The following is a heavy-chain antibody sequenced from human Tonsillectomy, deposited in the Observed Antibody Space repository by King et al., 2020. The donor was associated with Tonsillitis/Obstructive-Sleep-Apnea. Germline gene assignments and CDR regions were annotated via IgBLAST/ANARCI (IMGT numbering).Heavy chain of an antibody. CDR2: IKSETDGGTA. D-gene: IGHD7-27*01. V-gene: IGHV3-15*01. CDR1: GFTFSNAW. J-gene: IGHJ6*03. Sequence: VQLVESGGGLAKPGGSLRLSCAASGFTFSNAWMSWVRQAPGKGLEWVGRIKSETDGGTADYGAPVKGRFTISRDDLRNRLYLQLNSLKTEDTAVYYCIKEHWELGEDYYYYFMDVWGKGTTVTVSS. CDR3: IKEHWELGEDYYYYFMDV.